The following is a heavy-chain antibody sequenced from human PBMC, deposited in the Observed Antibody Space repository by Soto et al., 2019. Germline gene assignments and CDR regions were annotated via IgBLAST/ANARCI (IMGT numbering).Heavy chain of an antibody. Sequence: GGSLRLSCAASGFTFSSYAVSWVRQAPGKGLEWVSAISGSGGSTYYADSVKGRFTISRDNSKNTLYLQMNSLRAEDTAVYYCAKDLGHCSSTSCPGAFDYWGQVTLVTVYS. V-gene: IGHV3-23*01. CDR1: GFTFSSYA. CDR3: AKDLGHCSSTSCPGAFDY. J-gene: IGHJ4*02. D-gene: IGHD2-2*01. CDR2: ISGSGGST.